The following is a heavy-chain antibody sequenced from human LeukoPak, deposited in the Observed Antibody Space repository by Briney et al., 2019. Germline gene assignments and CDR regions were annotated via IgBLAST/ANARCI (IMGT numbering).Heavy chain of an antibody. J-gene: IGHJ4*02. D-gene: IGHD1-26*01. CDR2: INPSGGST. V-gene: IGHV1-46*01. CDR3: ARDGGRSGSYYQPRLNYFDY. Sequence: ASVKVSCKASGYTFTSYGISWVRQAPGQGLEWMGIINPSGGSTSYAQKFQGRVTMTRDMSTSTDYMELSSLRSEDTAVYYCARDGGRSGSYYQPRLNYFDYWGQGTLVTVSS. CDR1: GYTFTSYG.